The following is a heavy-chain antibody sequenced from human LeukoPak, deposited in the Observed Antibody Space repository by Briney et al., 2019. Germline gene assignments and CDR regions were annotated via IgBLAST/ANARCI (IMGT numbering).Heavy chain of an antibody. J-gene: IGHJ4*02. V-gene: IGHV2-70*04. D-gene: IGHD3-10*01. CDR2: IDWDDDK. Sequence: SGPALVKPXQTLTLTCTFSGFSLSTSGMRVSWIRQPPGKALEWLARIDWDDDKFYSTSLKTRLTISKDTSKNQVVLTMTNMDPVDTATYYCARGQKLRAFDYWGQGTLVTVSS. CDR3: ARGQKLRAFDY. CDR1: GFSLSTSGMR.